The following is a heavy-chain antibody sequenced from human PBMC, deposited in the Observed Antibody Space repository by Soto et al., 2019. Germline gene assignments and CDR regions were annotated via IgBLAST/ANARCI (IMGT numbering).Heavy chain of an antibody. CDR1: GYTFTGYY. J-gene: IGHJ5*02. CDR2: INPNSGGT. V-gene: IGHV1-2*02. CDR3: ARDAPRGVVVGRRWFDP. Sequence: QVQLVQSGAEVKKPGASVKVSCKASGYTFTGYYMHWVRQAPGQGLEWMGWINPNSGGTNYAQKFQGRVTMTRDTSISTAYMELSRLRSDDTAVYYCARDAPRGVVVGRRWFDPWGQGTLVTVSS. D-gene: IGHD2-15*01.